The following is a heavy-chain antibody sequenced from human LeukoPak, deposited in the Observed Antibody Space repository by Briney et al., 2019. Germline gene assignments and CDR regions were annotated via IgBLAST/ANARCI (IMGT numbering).Heavy chain of an antibody. CDR2: INHSGST. J-gene: IGHJ1*01. Sequence: SETLSLTCAVYGGSFSGYYWSWIREPPGKGLEWSGEINHSGSTNYTPSLKSRVTIPGDTYKNQFSLKLSSVTAADAAVYYCARDIGPFFQLWGQGTLVTVSS. V-gene: IGHV4-34*01. CDR3: ARDIGPFFQL. CDR1: GGSFSGYY.